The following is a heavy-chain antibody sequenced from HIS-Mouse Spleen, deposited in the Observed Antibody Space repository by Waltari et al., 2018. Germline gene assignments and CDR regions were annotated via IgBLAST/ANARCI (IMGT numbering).Heavy chain of an antibody. Sequence: QLQLQESGPGLVKPSETLSLTCTVSGCSISSSSYYWGWIRQPPGEGLGWIGSIYYSGGTYYNPSPKSRVTISVDTSKNQFSLKLSSVTAADTAVYYCAREIPYSSSWYDWYFDLWGRGTLVTVSS. J-gene: IGHJ2*01. CDR2: IYYSGGT. V-gene: IGHV4-39*07. CDR1: GCSISSSSYY. D-gene: IGHD6-13*01. CDR3: AREIPYSSSWYDWYFDL.